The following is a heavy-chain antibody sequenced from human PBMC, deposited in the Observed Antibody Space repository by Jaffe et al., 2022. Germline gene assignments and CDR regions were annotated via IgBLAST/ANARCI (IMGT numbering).Heavy chain of an antibody. D-gene: IGHD4-17*01. Sequence: EIQLLESGGGLVQPGGSLRLSCAASGFTFSSFAMNWVRQAPGKGLEWVSAISASGGGTYYADSLKGRFTISRDNSKSTLYLQMHSLRAEDTAVYFCAKCDYGDYGIMNEWGRGTLVTVSS. CDR2: ISASGGGT. V-gene: IGHV3-23*01. CDR3: AKCDYGDYGIMNE. J-gene: IGHJ4*02. CDR1: GFTFSSFA.